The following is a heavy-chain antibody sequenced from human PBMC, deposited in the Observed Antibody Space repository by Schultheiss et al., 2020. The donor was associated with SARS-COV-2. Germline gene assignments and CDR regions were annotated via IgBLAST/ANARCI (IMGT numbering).Heavy chain of an antibody. D-gene: IGHD5-12*01. Sequence: GGSLRLSCAASGFTFSSYAMHWVRQAPGKGLEWVAVISYDGSNKYYADSVKGRFTISRDNSKNTLYLQMNSLRAEDTAVYYCARVGASGYDENWFDPWGQGTLVTVPQ. CDR3: ARVGASGYDENWFDP. CDR2: ISYDGSNK. V-gene: IGHV3-30-3*01. CDR1: GFTFSSYA. J-gene: IGHJ5*02.